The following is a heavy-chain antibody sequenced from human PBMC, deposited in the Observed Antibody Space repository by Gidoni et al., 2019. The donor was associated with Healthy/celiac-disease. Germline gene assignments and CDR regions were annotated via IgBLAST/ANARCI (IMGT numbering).Heavy chain of an antibody. D-gene: IGHD2-15*01. CDR2: IYYSGST. CDR1: GGPIGSSSYY. CDR3: ARLGVVVAAPDY. V-gene: IGHV4-39*01. J-gene: IGHJ4*02. Sequence: QLQLQESGPGLVKPSETLSLPFTVSGGPIGSSSYYWGWIRQPPGKGLEWIGSIYYSGSTYYNPSLKSRVTISVDTSKNQFSLKLSSVTAADTAVYYCARLGVVVAAPDYWGQGTLVTVSS.